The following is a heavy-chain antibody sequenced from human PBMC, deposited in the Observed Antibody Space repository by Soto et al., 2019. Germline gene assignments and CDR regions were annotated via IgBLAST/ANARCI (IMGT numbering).Heavy chain of an antibody. CDR2: ISAYSGNT. Sequence: QVQLVQSGAEVKKPGASVKVSCKASGYTFTSYGISWVRQAPGQGLGWMGWISAYSGNTNYAQKLQGRVTMTTVTSXSXXYMELRSLRSDDTAVYYCARDPNPIWFGELSPYDYWGQGTLVTVSS. CDR3: ARDPNPIWFGELSPYDY. J-gene: IGHJ4*02. V-gene: IGHV1-18*01. D-gene: IGHD3-10*01. CDR1: GYTFTSYG.